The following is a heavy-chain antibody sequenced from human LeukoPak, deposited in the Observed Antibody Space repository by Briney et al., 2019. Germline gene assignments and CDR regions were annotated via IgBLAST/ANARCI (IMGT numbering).Heavy chain of an antibody. J-gene: IGHJ4*02. CDR3: ARGHYDSSGYYTPAYFDY. V-gene: IGHV3-7*04. D-gene: IGHD3-22*01. Sequence: DSVKGRFTISRDNAKNSLYLQMNSLRVEDTAVYYCARGHYDSSGYYTPAYFDYWGQGTLVTVSS.